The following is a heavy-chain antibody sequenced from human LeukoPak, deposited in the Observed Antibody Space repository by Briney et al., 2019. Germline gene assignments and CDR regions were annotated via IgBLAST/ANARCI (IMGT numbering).Heavy chain of an antibody. CDR3: ASGSGSYAYYFDY. CDR2: IRYDGSNK. CDR1: GFTFSSYG. D-gene: IGHD1-26*01. V-gene: IGHV3-30*02. J-gene: IGHJ4*02. Sequence: PGGSLRLSCAASGFTFSSYGMHWVHQAPGKGLEWVAFIRYDGSNKYYADSVKGRFTISRDNSKNTLYLQMNSLRAEDTAVYYCASGSGSYAYYFDYWGQGTLVTVSS.